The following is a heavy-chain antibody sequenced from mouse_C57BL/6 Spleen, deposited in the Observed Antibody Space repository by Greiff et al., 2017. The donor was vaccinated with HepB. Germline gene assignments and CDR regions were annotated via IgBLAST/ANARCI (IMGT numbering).Heavy chain of an antibody. Sequence: DVKLVESGGGLVKPGGSLKLSCAASGFTFSDYGMHWVRQAPEKGLEWVAYISSGSSTIYYADTVKGRFTISRDNAKNTLFLQMTSLRSEDTAMYYCARPLPDYYAMDYWGQGTSVTVSS. D-gene: IGHD2-1*01. J-gene: IGHJ4*01. CDR3: ARPLPDYYAMDY. V-gene: IGHV5-17*01. CDR2: ISSGSSTI. CDR1: GFTFSDYG.